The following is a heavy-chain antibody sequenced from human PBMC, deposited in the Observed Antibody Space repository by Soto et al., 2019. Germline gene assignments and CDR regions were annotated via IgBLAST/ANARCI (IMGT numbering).Heavy chain of an antibody. CDR1: GFTFSSYG. V-gene: IGHV3-30*18. Sequence: QVQLVESGGGVVQPGRSLRLSCAASGFTFSSYGMHWVRQAPGKGLEWVAVISYAGSNKYYADSVKGRFTISRDNSKNTLYLQMNSLRAEDTAVYYCAKDRVGASRGWRLDAFDIWGQGTMVTVSS. CDR2: ISYAGSNK. CDR3: AKDRVGASRGWRLDAFDI. J-gene: IGHJ3*02. D-gene: IGHD6-19*01.